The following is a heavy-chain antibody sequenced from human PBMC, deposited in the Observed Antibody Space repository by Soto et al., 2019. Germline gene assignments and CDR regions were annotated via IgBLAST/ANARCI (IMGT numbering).Heavy chain of an antibody. CDR2: ISHRSTFI. Sequence: DVQLVESGGGLVKPGGSLRLSCAASGFTFSAFTMNWVRQTPGKGLEWVTSISHRSTFIYYADSVEGRFTISRDNAKNSLSLPMARLRVEDTAIYYCARAEDSTLDGYHYYYMDVWGKGTTVTVSS. D-gene: IGHD6-13*01. CDR1: GFTFSAFT. V-gene: IGHV3-21*01. J-gene: IGHJ6*03. CDR3: ARAEDSTLDGYHYYYMDV.